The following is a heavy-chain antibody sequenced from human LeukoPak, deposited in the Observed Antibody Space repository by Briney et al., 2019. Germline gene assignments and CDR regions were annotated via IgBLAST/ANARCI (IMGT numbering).Heavy chain of an antibody. D-gene: IGHD6-13*01. CDR1: GGSISSYY. Sequence: PSETLSLTCTVSGGSISSYYWSWIRQPPGKGLEWIGYIYYSGSTNYNPSLKSRVTISVDTSKNQFSLKLSSVTAADTAVYYCARDSGSAAGGFVDYWGQGTLVTVSS. V-gene: IGHV4-59*01. CDR3: ARDSGSAAGGFVDY. J-gene: IGHJ4*02. CDR2: IYYSGST.